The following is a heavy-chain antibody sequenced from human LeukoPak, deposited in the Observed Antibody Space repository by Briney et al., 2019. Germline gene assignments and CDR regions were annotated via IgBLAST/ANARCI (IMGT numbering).Heavy chain of an antibody. CDR2: IKQDGSEK. J-gene: IGHJ4*02. Sequence: PGGSLRLSCAASGFTFSSYWMSWVRQAPGKGLEWVANIKQDGSEKYYVDSVKGRFTISRDNAKNSLYLQMNSLRAEDTAVYYCARDLMVRGVDLDYWGQGTLVTVSP. D-gene: IGHD3-10*01. CDR3: ARDLMVRGVDLDY. V-gene: IGHV3-7*03. CDR1: GFTFSSYW.